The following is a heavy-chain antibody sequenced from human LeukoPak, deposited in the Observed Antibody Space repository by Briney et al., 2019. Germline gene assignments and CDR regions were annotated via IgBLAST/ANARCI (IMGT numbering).Heavy chain of an antibody. J-gene: IGHJ4*02. CDR3: ARAFSPPQGFDY. Sequence: ASVQVSCKASGYTFTSYGTSWVRQAPGQGLEWMGWISAYNGNTNYAQKLQGRVTMTTDTSTSTAYMELRSLRSDDTAVYYCARAFSPPQGFDYWGQGTLVTVSS. CDR1: GYTFTSYG. V-gene: IGHV1-18*01. CDR2: ISAYNGNT.